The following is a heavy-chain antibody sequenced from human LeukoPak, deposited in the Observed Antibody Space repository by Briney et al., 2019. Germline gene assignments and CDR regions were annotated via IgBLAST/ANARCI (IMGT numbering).Heavy chain of an antibody. V-gene: IGHV3-30*02. J-gene: IGHJ6*03. CDR3: AKRPAHWGSESYYNLYYMDV. CDR2: IRYDGGNK. D-gene: IGHD3-10*01. CDR1: GFSFSKYG. Sequence: GGSLRLSCAASGFSFSKYGMNWVRQAPGKGLEWVAFIRYDGGNKNYADSVKGRFTISRDNSKNTLYLQMNSLRPEDTAVYYCAKRPAHWGSESYYNLYYMDVWGKGTTVTVSS.